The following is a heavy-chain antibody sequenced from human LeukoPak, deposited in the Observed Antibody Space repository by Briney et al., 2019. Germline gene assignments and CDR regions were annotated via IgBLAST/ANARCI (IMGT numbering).Heavy chain of an antibody. J-gene: IGHJ4*02. CDR3: AQSSGWDSLKY. Sequence: ASVKVSCKASGHTFTGYYMHWVRQAPGQGLEWMVWINPNSGGTNHAQKFQGRVSMTRDTSISTAYMELSRLRSDDTAVYYCAQSSGWDSLKYWGQGTLVTVSS. V-gene: IGHV1-2*02. CDR1: GHTFTGYY. D-gene: IGHD6-19*01. CDR2: INPNSGGT.